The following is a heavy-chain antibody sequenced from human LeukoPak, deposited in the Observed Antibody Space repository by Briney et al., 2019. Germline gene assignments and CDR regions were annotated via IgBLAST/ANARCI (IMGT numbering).Heavy chain of an antibody. Sequence: GGSLRLSCAASGFTFSDYCMSWIRQAPGKGLEWVSYISSSGSTIYYADSVKGRFTISRDNAKNSLYLQMNSLRAEDTAVYYCARDSSSWLSVDPWGQGTLVTVSS. CDR2: ISSSGSTI. CDR1: GFTFSDYC. V-gene: IGHV3-11*01. D-gene: IGHD6-13*01. CDR3: ARDSSSWLSVDP. J-gene: IGHJ5*02.